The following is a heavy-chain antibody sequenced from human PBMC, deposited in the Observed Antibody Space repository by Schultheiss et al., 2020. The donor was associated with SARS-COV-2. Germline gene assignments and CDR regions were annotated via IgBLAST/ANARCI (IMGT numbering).Heavy chain of an antibody. CDR1: GFTFSSYS. V-gene: IGHV3-48*02. CDR2: ISSSSSTI. Sequence: GGSLRLSCAASGFTFSSYSMNWVRQAPGKGLEWVSYISSSSSTIYYADSVKGRFTISRDNAKNSLYLQMNSLRDEDTAVYYCARDYYYDSSGYGWYFDLWGRGTLVTVSS. J-gene: IGHJ2*01. D-gene: IGHD3-22*01. CDR3: ARDYYYDSSGYGWYFDL.